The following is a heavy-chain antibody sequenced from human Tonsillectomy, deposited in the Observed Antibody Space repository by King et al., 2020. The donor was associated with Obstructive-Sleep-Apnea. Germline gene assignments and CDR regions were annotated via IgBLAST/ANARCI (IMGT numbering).Heavy chain of an antibody. Sequence: QLQESGPGLVKPSQTLSLTCTVSGASISSGGYYWSWIRQHPGKGLEWIGYIYYSGSTYYNPSLKSRVTISVDTSKNQFSLKLSSVTAADTAVYYCARDGDYGDTEGWFDPWGQGTLVTVSS. CDR1: GASISSGGYY. D-gene: IGHD4-17*01. J-gene: IGHJ5*02. CDR2: IYYSGST. CDR3: ARDGDYGDTEGWFDP. V-gene: IGHV4-31*03.